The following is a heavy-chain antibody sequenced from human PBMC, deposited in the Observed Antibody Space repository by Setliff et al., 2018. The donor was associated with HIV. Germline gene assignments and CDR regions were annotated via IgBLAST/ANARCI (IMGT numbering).Heavy chain of an antibody. J-gene: IGHJ4*02. V-gene: IGHV4-39*07. CDR2: LSSNGNS. CDR1: GGSITSSRYY. CDR3: AAQDLAEVRWYYMDY. Sequence: SETLSLTCTVSGGSITSSRYYWGWIRQLPGKGLEWIGALSSNGNSYYNPSYKSRVTISIDSSKNLFSLRLNSLTAADTAVYYCAAQDLAEVRWYYMDYWGQGAPVTVSS. D-gene: IGHD2-15*01.